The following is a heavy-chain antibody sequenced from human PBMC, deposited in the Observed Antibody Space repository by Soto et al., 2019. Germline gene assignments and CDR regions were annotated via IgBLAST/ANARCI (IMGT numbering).Heavy chain of an antibody. CDR2: ISGSGGST. D-gene: IGHD6-19*01. CDR1: GFTFSSYA. J-gene: IGHJ3*02. V-gene: IGHV3-23*01. Sequence: EVQLLESGGGLVQPGGSLRLSCAASGFTFSSYAMSWVRQAPGKGLEWVSAISGSGGSTYYADSVKGRFTISRDNSKNTLYLQMNSLRAEDTAVYYCAKDLQQWLQRDDAFDIWGQGTMVTVSS. CDR3: AKDLQQWLQRDDAFDI.